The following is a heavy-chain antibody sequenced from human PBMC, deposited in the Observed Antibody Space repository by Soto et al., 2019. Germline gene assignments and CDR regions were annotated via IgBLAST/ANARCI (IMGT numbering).Heavy chain of an antibody. CDR2: ISAHNGDT. D-gene: IGHD3-22*01. V-gene: IGHV1-18*01. Sequence: ASVKVSCKASGYTFTSYGISWVRQAPGQGLEWVGWISAHNGDTRYAQNLQGRITMTTDTFTNTAYMDLTSLTSDDTAVYYCARDWSRYYDSSGLMWFYWGQGTLVTVSS. J-gene: IGHJ4*02. CDR1: GYTFTSYG. CDR3: ARDWSRYYDSSGLMWFY.